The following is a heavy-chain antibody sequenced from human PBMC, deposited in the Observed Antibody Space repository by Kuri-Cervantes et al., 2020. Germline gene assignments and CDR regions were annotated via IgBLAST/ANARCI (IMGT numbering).Heavy chain of an antibody. V-gene: IGHV3-21*06. CDR1: GFTFSTYW. D-gene: IGHD6-19*01. CDR2: ISASSKYV. Sequence: GESLKISCAASGFTFSTYWMHWVRQAPGKGLVWVSYISASSKYVHYADSVKGRFTMSRDNAKNSLYLQMNSLRAEDTAVYYCARESTSGWYPWGQGTLVTVSS. J-gene: IGHJ5*02. CDR3: ARESTSGWYP.